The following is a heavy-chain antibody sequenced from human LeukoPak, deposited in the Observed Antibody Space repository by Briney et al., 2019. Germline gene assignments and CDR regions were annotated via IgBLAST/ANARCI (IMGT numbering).Heavy chain of an antibody. CDR2: IIPILGIA. J-gene: IGHJ6*02. V-gene: IGHV1-69*04. CDR1: GGTFSSYA. CDR3: ARVSGPLYCSGGSCYSRDYYYYGMDV. D-gene: IGHD2-15*01. Sequence: AASVKVSCKASGGTFSSYAISWVRQAPGQGLEWMGRIIPILGIANYAQKFQGRVTITADKSTSTAYMELSNLRSEDTAVYYCARVSGPLYCSGGSCYSRDYYYYGMDVWGQGTTVTDSS.